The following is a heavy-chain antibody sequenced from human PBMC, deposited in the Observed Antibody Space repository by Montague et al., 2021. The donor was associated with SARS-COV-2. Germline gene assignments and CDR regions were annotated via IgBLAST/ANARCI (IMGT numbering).Heavy chain of an antibody. V-gene: IGHV1-8*01. J-gene: IGHJ4*02. CDR3: ARWDPQTLTVISLRGKSANDY. CDR1: GYTFTSYD. Sequence: SVKVSCKASGYTFTSYDINWVRQATGQGLEWMGWMNPNSGNTGYAQKFQGRVTMTRNTSISTAYMELSSLRSEDTAVYYCARWDPQTLTVISLRGKSANDYWGQGTLVTVSS. CDR2: MNPNSGNT. D-gene: IGHD4-11*01.